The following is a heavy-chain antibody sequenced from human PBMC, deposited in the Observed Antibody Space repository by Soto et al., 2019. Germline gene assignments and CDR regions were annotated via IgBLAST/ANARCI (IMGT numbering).Heavy chain of an antibody. CDR2: IYYSGTT. V-gene: IGHV4-59*13. Sequence: QVQLQESGPGLVKHSETLSLTCTVSGGSINNNYWSWIRQPPGKGLEWIGYIYYSGTTKYNPSLKGRVTISVDTSKNQFSIDLTSLTAADTATDYCARDNWYCEYCGQGTRVTVYS. J-gene: IGHJ4*02. CDR1: GGSINNNY. CDR3: ARDNWYCEY.